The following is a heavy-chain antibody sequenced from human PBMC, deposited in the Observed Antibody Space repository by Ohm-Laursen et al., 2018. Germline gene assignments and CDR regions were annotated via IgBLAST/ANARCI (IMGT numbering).Heavy chain of an antibody. D-gene: IGHD3-22*01. Sequence: SLRLSCAASGFTFSDYYMSWIRQAPGKGLEWVSYISSSGSTIYYADSVKGRFTISRDNAKNSLYLQMNSLRAEDTAVYYCARATAGYYYDSSGYYRVDYYYGMDVWGQGTTVTVSS. J-gene: IGHJ6*02. CDR3: ARATAGYYYDSSGYYRVDYYYGMDV. V-gene: IGHV3-11*01. CDR1: GFTFSDYY. CDR2: ISSSGSTI.